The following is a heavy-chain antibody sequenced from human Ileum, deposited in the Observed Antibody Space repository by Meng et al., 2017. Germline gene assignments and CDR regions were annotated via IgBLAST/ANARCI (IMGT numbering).Heavy chain of an antibody. CDR1: GCTITSYNY. Sequence: QVVPPGAGPELAGASGTLSCTGVGYGCTITSYNYWSWVRQPPDKGMEWIGQIDLGGSPTYNPSLRSRVIMSLDKSKNQFSLSLRSVAAADTAVYYCERHGGYHFDSWGQGALVTVSS. D-gene: IGHD4-17*01. J-gene: IGHJ4*02. CDR3: ERHGGYHFDS. CDR2: IDLGGSP. V-gene: IGHV4-4*02.